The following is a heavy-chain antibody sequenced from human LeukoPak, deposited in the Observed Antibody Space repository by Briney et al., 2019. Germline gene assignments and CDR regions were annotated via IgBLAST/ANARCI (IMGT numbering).Heavy chain of an antibody. V-gene: IGHV4-59*01. J-gene: IGHJ4*02. CDR1: GFTFSSYA. D-gene: IGHD3-10*01. Sequence: LRLSCAASGFTFSSYAMHWVRQPPGKGLEWIGYIYYSGSTNCNPSLKSRVTISIDTSKNQFSLKLRSVTAADTAVYYCAREVPIVRGLRWDYWGQGTLVTVSS. CDR3: AREVPIVRGLRWDY. CDR2: IYYSGST.